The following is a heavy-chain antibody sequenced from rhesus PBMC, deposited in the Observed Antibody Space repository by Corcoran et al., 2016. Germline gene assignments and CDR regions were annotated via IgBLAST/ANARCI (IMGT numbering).Heavy chain of an antibody. J-gene: IGHJ4*01. Sequence: QLQLQESGPGLVKPSETLSLTCAVSGGSISSSNWWSWIRQPPGKGLEWIGRIPGSGGSTSSNPSLKSRVTISTATSKNQFSLKLSSVTAADTAVYYCARAPRGYSYSPTLDYWGQGVLVTVSS. CDR3: ARAPRGYSYSPTLDY. V-gene: IGHV4-57*01. CDR1: GGSISSSNW. CDR2: IPGSGGST. D-gene: IGHD5-12*01.